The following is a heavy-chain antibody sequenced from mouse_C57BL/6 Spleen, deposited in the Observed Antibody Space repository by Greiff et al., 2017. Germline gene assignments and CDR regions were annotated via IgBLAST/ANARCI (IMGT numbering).Heavy chain of an antibody. J-gene: IGHJ2*01. CDR1: GYAFSCYW. CDR3: ARAYYGNYGVYFDY. CDR2: IYPGDGDT. Sequence: VQLQQSGAELVKPGASVKISCKASGYAFSCYWMNWVKQRPGKGLEWIGQIYPGDGDTNYNGKFKGKATLTADKSSSTAYMQLSSLTSEDSAVYFCARAYYGNYGVYFDYWGQGTTLTVSS. D-gene: IGHD2-1*01. V-gene: IGHV1-80*01.